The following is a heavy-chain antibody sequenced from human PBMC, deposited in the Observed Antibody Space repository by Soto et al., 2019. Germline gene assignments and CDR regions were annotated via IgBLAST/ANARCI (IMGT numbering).Heavy chain of an antibody. CDR2: MSYSGST. Sequence: SETLSLTCTVSGGSISKSSYYWVWIRQPPGKGLEWVGSMSYSGSTYYNPSLKSRVAISVDTSKNQLSLQASSVTAADTAVYYCSRRAPEGFDPWGQGTLVTVSS. CDR1: GGSISKSSYY. J-gene: IGHJ5*02. CDR3: SRRAPEGFDP. V-gene: IGHV4-39*01.